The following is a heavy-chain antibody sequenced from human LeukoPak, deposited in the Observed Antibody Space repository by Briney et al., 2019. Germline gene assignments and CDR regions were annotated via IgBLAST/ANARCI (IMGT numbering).Heavy chain of an antibody. Sequence: ASVKVSCKASGGTFSSYAISWVRQAPGQGLEWMGRIIPIFGIANYAQKFQGRVTITADKSTSTAYMELSSLRSEDTAVYYCARDTYYYDSSGYQGLFDYWGREPWSPSPQ. CDR1: GGTFSSYA. CDR2: IIPIFGIA. CDR3: ARDTYYYDSSGYQGLFDY. V-gene: IGHV1-69*04. D-gene: IGHD3-22*01. J-gene: IGHJ4*02.